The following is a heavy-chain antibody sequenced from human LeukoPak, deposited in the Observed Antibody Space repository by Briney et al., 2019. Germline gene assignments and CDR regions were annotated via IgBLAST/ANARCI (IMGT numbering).Heavy chain of an antibody. J-gene: IGHJ6*03. V-gene: IGHV3-23*01. D-gene: IGHD3-10*01. CDR1: GFTFSNAW. Sequence: GGSLRLSCAASGFTFSNAWMSWVRQAPGKGLEWVSGIGGSGGSTYYADSVKGRFTISRDNSKSTLYLQMNTLRAEDTAVYYCARRAGDTMVRGPQQYYYYYMDVWGXGTTVTVSS. CDR2: IGGSGGST. CDR3: ARRAGDTMVRGPQQYYYYYMDV.